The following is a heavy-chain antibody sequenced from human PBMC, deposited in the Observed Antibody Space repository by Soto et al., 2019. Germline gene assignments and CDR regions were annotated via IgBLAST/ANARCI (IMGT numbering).Heavy chain of an antibody. CDR1: GGSISSGGYY. V-gene: IGHV4-31*03. Sequence: QVQLQESGPGLVKPSQTLSLTCTVSGGSISSGGYYWSWIRQHPGKGLEWIGYIYYSGSTYYNPSLKSRVTISVDTSKNQFSLKLSSVTVADTAVYYCARYGELSFDYFDYWGQGTLVTVSS. J-gene: IGHJ4*02. D-gene: IGHD3-16*02. CDR2: IYYSGST. CDR3: ARYGELSFDYFDY.